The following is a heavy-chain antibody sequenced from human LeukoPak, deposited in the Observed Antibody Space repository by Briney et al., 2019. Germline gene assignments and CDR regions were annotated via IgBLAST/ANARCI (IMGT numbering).Heavy chain of an antibody. V-gene: IGHV3-23*01. CDR2: ISGSGGST. D-gene: IGHD6-19*01. Sequence: PGGSLRLSCAASGWTFSGYALSWVRQAPGKGLEWVSAISGSGGSTYYADSVKGRFTIPRDNSKNTLYLQMNSLRAEDTAVYYCAKDSHPAVGVTFDYWGQGTLVTVSS. CDR3: AKDSHPAVGVTFDY. J-gene: IGHJ4*02. CDR1: GWTFSGYA.